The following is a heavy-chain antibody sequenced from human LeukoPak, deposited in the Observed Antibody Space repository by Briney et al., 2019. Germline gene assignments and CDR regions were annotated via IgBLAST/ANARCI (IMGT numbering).Heavy chain of an antibody. J-gene: IGHJ4*02. Sequence: GGSLRLSCAASGFTFDDYAMHWVRQAPGKGLEWVSGISWNSGSIVYADSVKGRFTISRDNAKNSMYLQMNSLRAEDMALYYCAKDLSSSWYDGEGFDYWGQGTLVTVSS. CDR2: ISWNSGSI. D-gene: IGHD6-13*01. CDR3: AKDLSSSWYDGEGFDY. CDR1: GFTFDDYA. V-gene: IGHV3-9*03.